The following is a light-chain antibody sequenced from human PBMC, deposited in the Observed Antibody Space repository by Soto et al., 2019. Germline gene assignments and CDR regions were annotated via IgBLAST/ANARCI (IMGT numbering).Light chain of an antibody. Sequence: NQMTLSVVSVSLYAEGRVTISCRASQGIGNALGWYQQKPGKPPKVLIYAASTLQSGVPSRFSGSGSGTDFTLTISSLQAEDFAPYSCQLPNSHPWTFGQGTKLDIK. CDR1: QGIGNA. V-gene: IGKV1-17*01. CDR2: AAS. CDR3: QLPNSHPWT. J-gene: IGKJ1*01.